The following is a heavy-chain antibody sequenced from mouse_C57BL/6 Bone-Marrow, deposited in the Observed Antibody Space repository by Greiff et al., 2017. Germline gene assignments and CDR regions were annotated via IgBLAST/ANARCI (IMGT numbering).Heavy chain of an antibody. CDR2: IDPSDSYT. D-gene: IGHD2-5*01. Sequence: VQLQESGAELVMPGASVKLSCKASGYTFTSYWMHWVKQRPGQGLEWIGEIDPSDSYTNYNQKFKGKSTLTVDKSSSTAYMQLSSLTSEDSAVYYCARSNHYSTAWFAYWGQGTLVTVSA. J-gene: IGHJ3*01. CDR3: ARSNHYSTAWFAY. V-gene: IGHV1-69*01. CDR1: GYTFTSYW.